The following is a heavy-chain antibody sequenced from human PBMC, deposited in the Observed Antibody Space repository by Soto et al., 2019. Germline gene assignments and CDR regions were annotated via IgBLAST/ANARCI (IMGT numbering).Heavy chain of an antibody. CDR3: AADMGYYGSGIYFYYYSGMDV. J-gene: IGHJ6*02. Sequence: QMQLVQSGPEVKKPGTSVKVSCKASGFTFTRSAVQWVRQARGQRLEWIGWIVVGSGNTNYAQKFQERVTITRDMSTSTAYMELSSLRSEDTAVYYCAADMGYYGSGIYFYYYSGMDVWGQGTTVTVS. CDR1: GFTFTRSA. D-gene: IGHD3-10*01. V-gene: IGHV1-58*01. CDR2: IVVGSGNT.